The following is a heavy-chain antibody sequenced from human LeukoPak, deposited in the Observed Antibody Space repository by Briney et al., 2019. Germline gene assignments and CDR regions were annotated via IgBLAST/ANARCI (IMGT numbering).Heavy chain of an antibody. Sequence: GGSLRLSCAASGFTFSSYAMHWVRQAPGKGLEWVAVISYDGSNKYYADSVKGRFTISRDNSKNTLYLQMNSLRAEDTAVYYCARGASGYSYGWGQGTLVTVSS. CDR2: ISYDGSNK. CDR1: GFTFSSYA. V-gene: IGHV3-30-3*01. J-gene: IGHJ4*02. D-gene: IGHD5-18*01. CDR3: ARGASGYSYG.